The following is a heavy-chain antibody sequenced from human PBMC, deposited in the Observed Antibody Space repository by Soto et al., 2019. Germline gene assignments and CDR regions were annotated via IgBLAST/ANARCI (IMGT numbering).Heavy chain of an antibody. CDR2: INHSGST. CDR1: GGSFSGYY. Sequence: SETLSLTCAVYGGSFSGYYWSWIRQPPGKGLEWIGEINHSGSTNYNPSLKSRVTISVDTSKNQFSLKLSSVTAADTAVYYCARAPSWYNWNYRLPTHYFDYWGQGTLVTVSS. V-gene: IGHV4-34*01. CDR3: ARAPSWYNWNYRLPTHYFDY. J-gene: IGHJ4*02. D-gene: IGHD1-7*01.